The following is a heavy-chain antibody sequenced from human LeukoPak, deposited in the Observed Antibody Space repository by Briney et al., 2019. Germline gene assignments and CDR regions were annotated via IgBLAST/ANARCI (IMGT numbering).Heavy chain of an antibody. J-gene: IGHJ4*02. CDR3: ARDYLVGAPLDS. Sequence: PSETLTLTCTVSGASVTNYYWAWIRQPAGKGLEWIGRMYISGSTSYNPSLKSRVTISIDKTKNEFSLRLRSVTAADTAVYYCARDYLVGAPLDSWGQGTLVTVSP. D-gene: IGHD1-26*01. CDR1: GASVTNYY. V-gene: IGHV4-4*07. CDR2: MYISGST.